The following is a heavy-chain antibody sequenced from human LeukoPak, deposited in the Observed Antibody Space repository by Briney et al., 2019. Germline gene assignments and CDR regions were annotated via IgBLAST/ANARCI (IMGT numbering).Heavy chain of an antibody. V-gene: IGHV1-24*01. CDR2: FDPEDGET. Sequence: ASVKVSCKVSGYTLTELSMHWVRQAPGKGLEWMGGFDPEDGETIYAQKFQGRVSMTEDTSTDTAYMELSSLRSEDTAVYYCATPRPGQQPAYFDYWGQGTLVTVSS. CDR1: GYTLTELS. CDR3: ATPRPGQQPAYFDY. D-gene: IGHD6-13*01. J-gene: IGHJ4*02.